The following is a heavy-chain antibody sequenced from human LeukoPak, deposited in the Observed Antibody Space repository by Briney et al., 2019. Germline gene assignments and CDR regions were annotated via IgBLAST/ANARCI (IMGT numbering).Heavy chain of an antibody. J-gene: IGHJ4*02. D-gene: IGHD2-15*01. Sequence: GGSLRLSCAASGFTFSSYWMHWVRQAPGKGLVWVSRINTDGSSTSYADSVKGRFTISRDNSKNTLYLQMNSLRAEDTAVYYCARDRGDKAFDYWGQGTLVTVSS. CDR3: ARDRGDKAFDY. V-gene: IGHV3-74*01. CDR2: INTDGSST. CDR1: GFTFSSYW.